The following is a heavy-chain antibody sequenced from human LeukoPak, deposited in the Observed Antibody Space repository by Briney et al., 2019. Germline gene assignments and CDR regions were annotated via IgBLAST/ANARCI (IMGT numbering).Heavy chain of an antibody. CDR3: ARDRVFGYSYGLDY. V-gene: IGHV4-59*01. CDR2: IYYSGST. J-gene: IGHJ4*02. D-gene: IGHD5-18*01. CDR1: GGSISSYY. Sequence: PSETLSLTCTVSGGSISSYYWSWIRQPPGKGLEWIGYIYYSGSTNYNPSLKSRVTISVDTSKNQFSLKLSSVTAADTAVYYCARDRVFGYSYGLDYWGQGTLVTVSS.